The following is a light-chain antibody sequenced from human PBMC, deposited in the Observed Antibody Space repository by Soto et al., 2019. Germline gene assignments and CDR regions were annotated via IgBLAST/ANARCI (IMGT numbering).Light chain of an antibody. CDR3: SSHAGINNVV. V-gene: IGLV2-8*01. CDR2: EVT. Sequence: QSALTQPPSASGSPGQSVTISCTGTSSDVGGYNYVSWYQQRPGKAPKLMIYEVTKRPSGVPDRFSGSKSVNTASLTVSGLQAEDEADYYCSSHAGINNVVFGGGTKLTVL. J-gene: IGLJ3*02. CDR1: SSDVGGYNY.